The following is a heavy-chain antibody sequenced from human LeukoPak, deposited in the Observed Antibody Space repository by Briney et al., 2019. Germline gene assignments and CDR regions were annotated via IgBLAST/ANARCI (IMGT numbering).Heavy chain of an antibody. CDR1: GYTFTGYY. V-gene: IGHV1-2*02. Sequence: ASVKVSCKASGYTFTGYYMHWVRQAPGQGLEWMGWINPNSGGTNYAQKFQGRVTMTRDTSISTAYMELSRLRSDDTAVYYCARDTATYYDSSIDYWGQGTLVTVSS. CDR2: INPNSGGT. D-gene: IGHD3-22*01. CDR3: ARDTATYYDSSIDY. J-gene: IGHJ4*02.